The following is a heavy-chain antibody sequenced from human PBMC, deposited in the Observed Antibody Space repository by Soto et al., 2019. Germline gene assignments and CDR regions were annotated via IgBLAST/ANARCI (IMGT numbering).Heavy chain of an antibody. CDR1: GFTFRSYA. D-gene: IGHD4-17*01. Sequence: QVQLVESGGGVVQPGRSLRLSCAASGFTFRSYAMHWVRQAPGKGLEWVAVIWYDGSNKYYADSVRGRFTISRDKSKDTLYLQMNSLGTEDTAVYFCARDIGVTHGDLEYGGQGTLVTVSS. CDR3: ARDIGVTHGDLEY. CDR2: IWYDGSNK. J-gene: IGHJ4*02. V-gene: IGHV3-33*01.